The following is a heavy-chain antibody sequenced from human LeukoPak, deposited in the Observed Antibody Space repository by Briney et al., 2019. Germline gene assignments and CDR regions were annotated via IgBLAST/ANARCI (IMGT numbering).Heavy chain of an antibody. D-gene: IGHD3-10*01. J-gene: IGHJ4*02. CDR2: VYPADSDT. CDR3: ARQSRDGSKTRGYYFDY. CDR1: GYTFTNYW. V-gene: IGHV5-51*01. Sequence: GESLKISCQVSGYTFTNYWIGWVRQMPGKGLESMGIVYPADSDTTYSPSYQGQVTVSADKSISTVYLQWSSLKASDAAMYYCARQSRDGSKTRGYYFDYWGQGTLVTVSS.